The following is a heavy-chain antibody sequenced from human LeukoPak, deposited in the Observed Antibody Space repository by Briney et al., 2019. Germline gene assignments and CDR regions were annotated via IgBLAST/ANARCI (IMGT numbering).Heavy chain of an antibody. V-gene: IGHV4-39*01. D-gene: IGHD3-10*02. J-gene: IGHJ5*02. CDR2: IYYSGST. CDR1: GGSISSSSYY. Sequence: SSETLSLTCTVSGGSISSSSYYWGWIRQPPGKGLEWIGSIYYSGSTYYNPSLKSRVTISVDTSKNQFSLKLGSVTAADTAVYYCARHGRDYVPYNWFDPWGQGTLVTVSS. CDR3: ARHGRDYVPYNWFDP.